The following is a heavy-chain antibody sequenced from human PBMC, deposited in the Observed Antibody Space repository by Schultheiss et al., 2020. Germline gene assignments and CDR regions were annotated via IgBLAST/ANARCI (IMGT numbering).Heavy chain of an antibody. Sequence: GGSLRLSCAASGFTVSSNHMSWVRQAPGKGPEWVSIIYSGDSTNYAVSVKGRFTISRDNSKNTVYLQMNSLRAEDTAVYYCVRDLRWHSSGWTDHWGQGTLVTVSS. J-gene: IGHJ4*02. D-gene: IGHD6-19*01. CDR2: IYSGDST. CDR1: GFTVSSNH. V-gene: IGHV3-66*01. CDR3: VRDLRWHSSGWTDH.